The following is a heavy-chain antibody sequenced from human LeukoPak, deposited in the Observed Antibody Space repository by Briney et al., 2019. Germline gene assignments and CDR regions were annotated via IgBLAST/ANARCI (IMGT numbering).Heavy chain of an antibody. CDR1: GASVSGKF. Sequence: PSETLSLTCTVSGASVSGKFWSWIRHFPGNGLEWIGLIYYSGSTKFNPSLKSRVAMSVDTSNNQFSLSLNSVTTTDTAVYFCVGGGDWLPEYWGHGTQVIVSS. J-gene: IGHJ4*01. CDR3: VGGGDWLPEY. CDR2: IYYSGST. D-gene: IGHD3/OR15-3a*01. V-gene: IGHV4-59*02.